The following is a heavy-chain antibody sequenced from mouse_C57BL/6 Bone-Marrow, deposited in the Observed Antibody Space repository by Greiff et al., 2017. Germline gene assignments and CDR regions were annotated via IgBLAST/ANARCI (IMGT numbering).Heavy chain of an antibody. J-gene: IGHJ3*01. D-gene: IGHD1-1*01. Sequence: VQLQQSGPGLVKPSQSLSITCSVTGYSITSGYSWNWIRQFPGNKLEWMGYISYDGSNNYNPSLKNPTSITRDTSKNRFFLKLNAVTTEDTATYYCASSHYYGSSSFAYWGQGTLVTVSA. V-gene: IGHV3-6*01. CDR2: ISYDGSN. CDR3: ASSHYYGSSSFAY. CDR1: GYSITSGYS.